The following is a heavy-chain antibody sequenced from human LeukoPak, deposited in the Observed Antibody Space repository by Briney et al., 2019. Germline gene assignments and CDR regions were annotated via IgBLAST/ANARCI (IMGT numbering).Heavy chain of an antibody. V-gene: IGHV3-23*01. CDR2: ILSTGTT. CDR3: ATVKYDYGDPVGWFDP. J-gene: IGHJ5*02. CDR1: GFPFSASA. Sequence: GRSLRLSCAASGFPFSASAMTWVRQAPGKGLEWVSHILSTGTTYYADSMRGRFTIPRDNSKNTLYLLMTSLRADDTAVYYCATVKYDYGDPVGWFDPWGQGTLVTVSS. D-gene: IGHD4-17*01.